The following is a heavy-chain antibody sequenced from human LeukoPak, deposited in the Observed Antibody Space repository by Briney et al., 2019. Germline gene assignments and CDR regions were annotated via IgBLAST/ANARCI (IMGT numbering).Heavy chain of an antibody. D-gene: IGHD5-18*01. CDR1: GFTFSSYC. V-gene: IGHV3-7*01. CDR3: ARGLPGVTGYTYGRGIDY. Sequence: GGSLRLSCTASGFTFSSYCMSWVRQAPGKGLEWVANIKKDGSEKYYVDSVKGRFTISRDDAKTSLYLQMNSLRAEDTALYYCARGLPGVTGYTYGRGIDYWGQGTLVTVSS. CDR2: IKKDGSEK. J-gene: IGHJ4*02.